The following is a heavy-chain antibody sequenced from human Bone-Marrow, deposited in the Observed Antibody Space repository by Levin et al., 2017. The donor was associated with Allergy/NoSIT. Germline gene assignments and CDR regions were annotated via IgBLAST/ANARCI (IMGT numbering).Heavy chain of an antibody. J-gene: IGHJ4*02. Sequence: PGGSLRLSCVASGFNVASYAVHWVRQAPGKGLEWVAVISYDGSEKYYTDFVKGRFTISRDNSKNTLYLQMNSLRVEDTAVYYCASDRSYESSGYPDYWGQGTLVTVSS. CDR2: ISYDGSEK. V-gene: IGHV3-30-3*01. D-gene: IGHD3-22*01. CDR1: GFNVASYA. CDR3: ASDRSYESSGYPDY.